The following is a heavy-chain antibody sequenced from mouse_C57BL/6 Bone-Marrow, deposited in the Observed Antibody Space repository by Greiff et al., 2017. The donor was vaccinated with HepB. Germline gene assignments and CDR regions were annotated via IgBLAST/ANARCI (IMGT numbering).Heavy chain of an antibody. J-gene: IGHJ2*01. CDR3: ARRDGYLDY. CDR1: GYAFSSSW. V-gene: IGHV1-82*01. D-gene: IGHD2-3*01. Sequence: QVQLKESGPELVKPGASVKISCKASGYAFSSSWMNWVKQRPGKGLEWIGRIYPGDGDTNYNGKFKGKATLTADKSSSTAYMQHSSLTSEDSAVYFCARRDGYLDYWGQGTTLTVSS. CDR2: IYPGDGDT.